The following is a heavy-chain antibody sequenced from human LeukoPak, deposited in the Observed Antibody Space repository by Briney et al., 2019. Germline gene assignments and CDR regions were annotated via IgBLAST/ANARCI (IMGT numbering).Heavy chain of an antibody. V-gene: IGHV3-9*01. CDR3: AKAYYYDSSGLIYFDY. CDR2: ISWNSGSI. CDR1: GFTFDDYA. Sequence: PGGSLRLSCAASGFTFDDYAMHWVRQAPGKGLEWVSGISWNSGSIGYADSVKGQFTISRDNAKNSLYLQMNSLRAEDTALYYCAKAYYYDSSGLIYFDYWGQGTLVTVSS. D-gene: IGHD3-22*01. J-gene: IGHJ4*02.